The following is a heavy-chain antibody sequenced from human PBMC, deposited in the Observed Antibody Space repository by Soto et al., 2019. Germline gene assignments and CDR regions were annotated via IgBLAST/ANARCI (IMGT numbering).Heavy chain of an antibody. Sequence: ASVKVSCKASGYTFTSYGISWVRQAPGQGLEWMGWISAYNGNTNYAQKLQGRVTMTTDTSTSTAYMELRSLRSDDTAVYYCARGPHPDGGCYYYGMDVWGQGTTVTVSS. V-gene: IGHV1-18*01. CDR2: ISAYNGNT. CDR1: GYTFTSYG. CDR3: ARGPHPDGGCYYYGMDV. D-gene: IGHD6-19*01. J-gene: IGHJ6*02.